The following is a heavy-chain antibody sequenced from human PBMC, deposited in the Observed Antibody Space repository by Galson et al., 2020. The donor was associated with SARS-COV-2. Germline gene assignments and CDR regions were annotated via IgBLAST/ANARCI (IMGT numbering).Heavy chain of an antibody. CDR2: IYTSGST. J-gene: IGHJ4*02. D-gene: IGHD3-22*01. CDR3: AREWRGPRYYYDSSGYYLVQYFDY. V-gene: IGHV4-61*02. Sequence: SETLSLTCTVSGGSISSGSYYWSWIRQPAGKGLEWIGRIYTSGSTNYNPSLKSRVTISVDTSKNQFSLKLSSVTAADTAVYYCAREWRGPRYYYDSSGYYLVQYFDYWGQGTLVTVSS. CDR1: GGSISSGSYY.